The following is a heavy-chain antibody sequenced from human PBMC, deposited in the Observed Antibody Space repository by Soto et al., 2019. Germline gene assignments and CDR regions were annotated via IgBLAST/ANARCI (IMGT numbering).Heavy chain of an antibody. V-gene: IGHV4-59*01. CDR1: GGSISSYY. J-gene: IGHJ6*02. D-gene: IGHD3-3*01. CDR3: ARAHYDFWSGYYTGGEFGYGMDV. Sequence: SETLSLTCTVSGGSISSYYWSWIRQPPGKGLEWIGYIYYSGSTNYNPSLKSRVTISVDTSKNQFSLKLSSVTAADTAVYYCARAHYDFWSGYYTGGEFGYGMDVWGQGTTVTVSS. CDR2: IYYSGST.